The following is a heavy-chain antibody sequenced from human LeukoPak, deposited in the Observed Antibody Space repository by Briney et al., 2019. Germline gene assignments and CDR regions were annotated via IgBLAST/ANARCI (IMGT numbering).Heavy chain of an antibody. CDR2: IIPILGIA. J-gene: IGHJ4*02. D-gene: IGHD4-17*01. V-gene: IGHV1-69*04. Sequence: GASVKVSCKASGGTFSSYAISWVRQAPGQGLEWMGRIIPILGIANYAQKFQGRVTITADKSTSTAYMELSSLRSEDTAVYYCARGGYLEDVSYGDYVVYYFDYWGQGTLVTVSS. CDR3: ARGGYLEDVSYGDYVVYYFDY. CDR1: GGTFSSYA.